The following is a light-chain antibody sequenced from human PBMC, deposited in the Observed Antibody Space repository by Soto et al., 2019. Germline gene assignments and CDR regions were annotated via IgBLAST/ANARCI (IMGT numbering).Light chain of an antibody. J-gene: IGKJ4*01. Sequence: EIVITQSPATLSVSPGERATLSCRASQSIGSDLAWYQQKPGQAPRLILYGATTRATGIPARFGGFGSGTYFTLFITMQSEDFAVYYCQQYSDWPAVTFGGGTKVDIK. V-gene: IGKV3-15*01. CDR1: QSIGSD. CDR3: QQYSDWPAVT. CDR2: GAT.